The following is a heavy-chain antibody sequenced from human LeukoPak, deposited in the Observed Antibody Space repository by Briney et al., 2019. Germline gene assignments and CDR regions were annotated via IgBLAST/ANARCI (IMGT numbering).Heavy chain of an antibody. J-gene: IGHJ4*02. D-gene: IGHD1-1*01. Sequence: PGGSLRLSCAASGFTFSNYAMSWVRQAPGKGLEWVSGISGSTYYADSVKGRFTISRDNSKNTLYLQMNSLRAEDTAVYYCAKDLPGTTSFDYWGQGTLVTVSS. V-gene: IGHV3-23*01. CDR1: GFTFSNYA. CDR2: ISGST. CDR3: AKDLPGTTSFDY.